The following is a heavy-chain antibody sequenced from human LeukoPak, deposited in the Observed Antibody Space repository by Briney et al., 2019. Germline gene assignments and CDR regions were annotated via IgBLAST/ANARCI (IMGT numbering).Heavy chain of an antibody. V-gene: IGHV3-9*01. CDR2: ISWNSGTI. J-gene: IGHJ4*02. D-gene: IGHD3-3*01. CDR1: GFTFDNYA. Sequence: GGSLRLSCAASGFTFDNYATNWVRQVPGKGLEWISLISWNSGTIGYADSVKGRFTISRDIAKNTLYLQMNSLRAEDTGVYYCAKDHYWSIDYWGRGTLVTVSS. CDR3: AKDHYWSIDY.